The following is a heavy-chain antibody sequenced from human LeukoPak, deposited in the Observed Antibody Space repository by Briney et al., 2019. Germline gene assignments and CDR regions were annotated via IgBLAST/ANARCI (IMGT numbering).Heavy chain of an antibody. D-gene: IGHD6-13*01. Sequence: SETLSLTCTVSGGSISSSSYYWGWIRQPPGKGLEWIGSIYYSGSTYYNPSLKSRVTISVDTSKNQFSLKLSSVTAADTAVYYCARAFTGYSSSWVVVDAFDIWGQGTMVTVSS. CDR1: GGSISSSSYY. CDR3: ARAFTGYSSSWVVVDAFDI. CDR2: IYYSGST. V-gene: IGHV4-39*07. J-gene: IGHJ3*02.